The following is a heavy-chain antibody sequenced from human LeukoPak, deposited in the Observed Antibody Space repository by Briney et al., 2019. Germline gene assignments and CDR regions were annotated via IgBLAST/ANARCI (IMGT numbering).Heavy chain of an antibody. CDR3: ARDNRGIDY. V-gene: IGHV3-74*01. D-gene: IGHD1-14*01. J-gene: IGHJ4*02. Sequence: GGSLRLSCAASGFTFSSLWMHWVRQAPGKGLVWVSRINNDGSNTIYADSVKGRFTISRDNAKNTLYLQMNSLRAEDTAVYYCARDNRGIDYWGQGTLATVSS. CDR1: GFTFSSLW. CDR2: INNDGSNT.